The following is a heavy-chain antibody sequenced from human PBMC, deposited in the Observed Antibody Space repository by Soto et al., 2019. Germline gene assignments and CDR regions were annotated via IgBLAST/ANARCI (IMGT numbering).Heavy chain of an antibody. CDR1: GYTFTSYG. Sequence: ASVKVSCKASGYTFTSYGISWVRQAPGQGLEWMGWISAYNGNTNYAQKLQGRVTMTTDTSTSTAYMELRSLRSDDTAVYYCARDLGSSWYHSYYYGMDVWGQGTTVTVSS. CDR2: ISAYNGNT. J-gene: IGHJ6*02. V-gene: IGHV1-18*04. D-gene: IGHD6-13*01. CDR3: ARDLGSSWYHSYYYGMDV.